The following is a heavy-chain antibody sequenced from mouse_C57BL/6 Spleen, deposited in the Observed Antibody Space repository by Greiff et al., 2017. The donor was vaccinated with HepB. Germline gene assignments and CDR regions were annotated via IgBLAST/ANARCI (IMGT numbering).Heavy chain of an antibody. V-gene: IGHV1-47*01. CDR3: ARRYYGSSYVGYFDY. D-gene: IGHD1-1*01. CDR2: FHPYNDDT. Sequence: VQLQESGAELVKPGASVKMSCKASGYTFTTYPIEWMKQNHGKSLEWIGNFHPYNDDTKYNEKFKGKATLTVEKSSSTVYLELSRLTSDDSAVYYCARRYYGSSYVGYFDYWGQGTTLTVSS. J-gene: IGHJ2*01. CDR1: GYTFTTYP.